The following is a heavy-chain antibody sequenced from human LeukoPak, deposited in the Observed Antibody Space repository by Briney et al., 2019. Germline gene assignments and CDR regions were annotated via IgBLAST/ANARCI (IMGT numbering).Heavy chain of an antibody. CDR1: DGSISSYY. Sequence: SETLSLTCTVSDGSISSYYWSWIRQPPGKGLEWIGYIYNSGSTNYNPSLKSRVTISVDTSKKQFSLKLSSVPDADTAVYYCARRGLLWFGIGQRYNWFDPWGQGTLVTVSS. CDR2: IYNSGST. CDR3: ARRGLLWFGIGQRYNWFDP. D-gene: IGHD3-10*01. V-gene: IGHV4-59*12. J-gene: IGHJ5*02.